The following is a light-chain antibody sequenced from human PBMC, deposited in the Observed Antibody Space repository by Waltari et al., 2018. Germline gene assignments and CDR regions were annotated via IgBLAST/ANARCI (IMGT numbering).Light chain of an antibody. CDR2: GAS. CDR3: QQYNNWPPIT. V-gene: IGKV3-15*01. J-gene: IGKJ5*01. Sequence: EIVMTQSPATLSVSPGERATLSCRASPSVSSNLAWYQQKTGQGPRALIYGASTRANGIPARFSGSGSGTEFTLTISSLQSEDFAVYYCQQYNNWPPITFGQGTRLEIK. CDR1: PSVSSN.